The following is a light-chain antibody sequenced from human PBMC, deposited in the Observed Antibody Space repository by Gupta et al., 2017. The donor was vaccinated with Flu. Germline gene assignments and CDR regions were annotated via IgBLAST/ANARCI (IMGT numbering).Light chain of an antibody. V-gene: IGKV3-11*01. CDR1: QSVSSY. J-gene: IGKJ4*01. Sequence: PATLSVSAGERATLSCRASQSVSSYLAWYQQKPGQAPRLLIYDASNRATGIPARFSGSGSGTEFTLTISSLEPEDFAVYYCQQRSNWPLTFGGGTKVEIK. CDR3: QQRSNWPLT. CDR2: DAS.